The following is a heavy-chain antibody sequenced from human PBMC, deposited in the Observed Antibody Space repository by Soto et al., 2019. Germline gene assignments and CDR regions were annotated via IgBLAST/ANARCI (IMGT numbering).Heavy chain of an antibody. CDR2: TYYRSKWYN. CDR1: GDSVSSNSAA. Sequence: QVQLQQSGPGLVKPSQTLSLTCAISGDSVSSNSAACNWIRQSPSRGLEWLGRTYYRSKWYNDYRVAVKSRITINPDTAKDQFLLQLNSVTPEDKAVYYCAAAVADLGNWFDPWGQGTLVNRSS. J-gene: IGHJ5*02. V-gene: IGHV6-1*01. CDR3: AAAVADLGNWFDP. D-gene: IGHD6-19*01.